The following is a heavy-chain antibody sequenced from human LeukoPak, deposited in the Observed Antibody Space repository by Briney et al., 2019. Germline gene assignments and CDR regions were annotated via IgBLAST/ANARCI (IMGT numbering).Heavy chain of an antibody. CDR2: IRNKNHGYTT. Sequence: GRSLRLSCAASGFDFSEHEMDWVRQAPGRGHEWLARIRNKNHGYTTGYAASVKGRFTISRDDSTNSLRLQMNSLNTDDTAVYYCVRPSQGYFQNWGQGTLVTVSS. V-gene: IGHV3-72*01. CDR1: GFDFSEHE. J-gene: IGHJ1*01. CDR3: VRPSQGYFQN.